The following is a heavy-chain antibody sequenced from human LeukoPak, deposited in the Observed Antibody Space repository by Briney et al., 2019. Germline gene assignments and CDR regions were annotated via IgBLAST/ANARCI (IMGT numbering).Heavy chain of an antibody. CDR2: IYYSGST. CDR3: ATNIVGATDY. J-gene: IGHJ4*02. V-gene: IGHV4-39*01. CDR1: AGSISSSNYY. Sequence: SQTLSLTCTVSAGSISSSNYYWGWIRQPPGKGLEWIGSIYYSGSTYYNPSLKTRVTISVDTSKNQFSLKLSSVTAAETAVYYCATNIVGATDYWGQGTLVTVSS. D-gene: IGHD1-26*01.